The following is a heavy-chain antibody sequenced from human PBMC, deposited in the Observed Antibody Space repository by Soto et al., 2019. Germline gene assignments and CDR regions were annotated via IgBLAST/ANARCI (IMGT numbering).Heavy chain of an antibody. CDR3: ARDPDLIEAAGNYFDY. CDR2: VSFDGVNK. V-gene: IGHV3-30-3*01. D-gene: IGHD6-13*01. Sequence: QTGGSLRLSCSVSGFTLNTYSMHWVRQAPDKGLEWVAVVSFDGVNKHYRDSVKGRFTISRDIAKNMLYLQMTSLRLEDTALYYCARDPDLIEAAGNYFDYWGQGTLVTVSS. CDR1: GFTLNTYS. J-gene: IGHJ4*02.